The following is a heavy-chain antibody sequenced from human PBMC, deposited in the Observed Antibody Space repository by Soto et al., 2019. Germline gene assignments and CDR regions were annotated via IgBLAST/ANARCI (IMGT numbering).Heavy chain of an antibody. V-gene: IGHV3-74*01. CDR3: ARESVLGYSSSWPYFDY. Sequence: EVQLVESGGGLVQPGGSLRLSCAASGFTFSSYWMHWVRQAPGKGLVWVSRINSDGSSTSYADSVKGRFTISRDNAKNTLELQMNSLRVEDTAVYYCARESVLGYSSSWPYFDYWGQGTLVTVSS. J-gene: IGHJ4*02. D-gene: IGHD6-13*01. CDR1: GFTFSSYW. CDR2: INSDGSST.